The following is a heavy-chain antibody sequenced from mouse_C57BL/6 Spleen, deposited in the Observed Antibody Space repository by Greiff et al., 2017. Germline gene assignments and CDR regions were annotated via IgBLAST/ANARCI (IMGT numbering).Heavy chain of an antibody. V-gene: IGHV1-7*01. Sequence: QVQLQQSGAELAKPGASVKLSCKASGYTFTSYWMQWVKQRPGQGLEWIGYINPRSGYTKYNQKFKDKATLTADKSSSTAYMQLSNLTDEDSAVYYCATSSDYWDFDVWGTWTTVTASS. CDR3: ATSSDYWDFDV. CDR2: INPRSGYT. J-gene: IGHJ1*03. CDR1: GYTFTSYW.